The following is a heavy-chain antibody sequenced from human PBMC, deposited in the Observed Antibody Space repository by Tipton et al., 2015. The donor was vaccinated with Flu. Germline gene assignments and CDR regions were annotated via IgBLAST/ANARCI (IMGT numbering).Heavy chain of an antibody. J-gene: IGHJ5*02. D-gene: IGHD4-11*01. Sequence: TLSLTCTVSGGSISSSRYYWGWIRQPPWKGLEWIGSIYHSGTAYYNPSLKSRVTISVDTSKNQISLKLSSVTAADTAVYYCARYPESNYHWFGPWGQGALVTVSS. CDR3: ARYPESNYHWFGP. CDR2: IYHSGTA. V-gene: IGHV4-39*07. CDR1: GGSISSSRYY.